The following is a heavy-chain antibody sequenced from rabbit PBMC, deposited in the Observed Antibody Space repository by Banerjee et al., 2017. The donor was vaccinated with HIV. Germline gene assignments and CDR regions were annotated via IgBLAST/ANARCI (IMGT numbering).Heavy chain of an antibody. CDR2: IYTGSDTT. D-gene: IGHD7-1*01. J-gene: IGHJ4*01. Sequence: QEQLVESGGGLVQPGGSLKLSCKASGFDFSSYGVSWVRQAPGKGLEWIGCIYTGSDTTVYASWAKGRFTISKTSSTTVTLQMTSLTVADTATYFCARSINTGYRGFNLWGPGTLVTVS. CDR3: ARSINTGYRGFNL. CDR1: GFDFSSYG. V-gene: IGHV1S45*01.